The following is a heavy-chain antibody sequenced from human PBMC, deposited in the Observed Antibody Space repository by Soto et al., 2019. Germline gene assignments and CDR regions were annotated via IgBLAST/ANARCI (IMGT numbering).Heavy chain of an antibody. Sequence: PGGSLRLSCAASGFTFSSYSMNWVRQPPGKGLEWVSSISSSSSYIYYADSVKGRFTISRDNAKNSLYLQMNSLRAEDTAVYYCARDQDYDILTGYYYASYWFDPWGQGTLVTVSS. D-gene: IGHD3-9*01. CDR1: GFTFSSYS. CDR3: ARDQDYDILTGYYYASYWFDP. J-gene: IGHJ5*02. CDR2: ISSSSSYI. V-gene: IGHV3-21*01.